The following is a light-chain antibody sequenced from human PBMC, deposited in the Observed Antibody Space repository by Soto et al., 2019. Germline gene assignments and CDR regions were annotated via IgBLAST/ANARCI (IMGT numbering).Light chain of an antibody. Sequence: EIVMTQSPATLSVSPGERAILSCRASQSVSRDLGSDLAWYQQRPGQAPRLLIYGASTRATGIPARFSGSGSGTDFTLTIDSLQSEDFAVYYCQQYNNSPLTFGPGTKVDIK. CDR3: QQYNNSPLT. V-gene: IGKV3-15*01. J-gene: IGKJ3*01. CDR2: GAS. CDR1: QSVSRDLGSD.